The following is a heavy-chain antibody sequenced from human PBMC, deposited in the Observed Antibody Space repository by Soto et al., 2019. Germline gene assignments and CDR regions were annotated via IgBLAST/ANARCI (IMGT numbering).Heavy chain of an antibody. CDR1: GYTFTNYG. Sequence: EASVKVSCKASGYTFTNYGISWVRQAPGQGLEWMGWINTYNGNTNHAQKLQGRVTMTTDTSTSTAYMELRSLRSDDTAVYYCAGASTWHPGAFDIWGQGTTVTVSS. J-gene: IGHJ3*02. CDR3: AGASTWHPGAFDI. D-gene: IGHD5-12*01. CDR2: INTYNGNT. V-gene: IGHV1-18*01.